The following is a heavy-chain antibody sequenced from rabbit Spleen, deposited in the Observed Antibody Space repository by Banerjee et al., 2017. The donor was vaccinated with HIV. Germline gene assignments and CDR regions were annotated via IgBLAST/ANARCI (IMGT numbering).Heavy chain of an antibody. V-gene: IGHV1S45*01. D-gene: IGHD6-1*01. Sequence: QEQLKETGGGLVQPGGSLTLSCKASGFDVNSDYMSWVRQAPGKGLEWIGCIYTGSSANTWYARWAKGRFTISKTSSTTVTLQMTSLTDADTATYFCARDSGYAGATYAGKFELWGQGTLVTVS. CDR1: GFDVNSDYM. J-gene: IGHJ4*01. CDR3: ARDSGYAGATYAGKFEL. CDR2: IYTGSSANT.